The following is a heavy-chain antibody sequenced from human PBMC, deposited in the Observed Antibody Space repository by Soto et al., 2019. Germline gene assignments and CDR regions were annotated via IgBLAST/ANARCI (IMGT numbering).Heavy chain of an antibody. CDR3: AKCGAIPNAGYYYDSSGYYLGCYYFDY. V-gene: IGHV3-23*01. J-gene: IGHJ4*02. CDR1: GFTFSSYA. Sequence: GGSLRLSCAASGFTFSSYAMSWVRQAPGKGLEWVSAISGSGGSTYYADSVKGRFTISRDNSKNTLYLQMNSLRAEDTAVYYCAKCGAIPNAGYYYDSSGYYLGCYYFDYWGQGTLVTVSS. D-gene: IGHD3-22*01. CDR2: ISGSGGST.